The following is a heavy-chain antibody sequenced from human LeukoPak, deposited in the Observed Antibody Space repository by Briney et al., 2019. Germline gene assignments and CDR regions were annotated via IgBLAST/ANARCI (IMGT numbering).Heavy chain of an antibody. CDR2: LYSGGST. CDR1: GFTFSSFW. Sequence: GGSLRLSCAASGFTFSSFWMSWVRQAPGKGLEWVSVLYSGGSTYFADSVKDRFIISRDNSKNTLYLQMNSLRAEDTGVYYCARGRPGNYFDYWGQGTLVTVSS. D-gene: IGHD2-2*01. J-gene: IGHJ4*02. CDR3: ARGRPGNYFDY. V-gene: IGHV3-66*01.